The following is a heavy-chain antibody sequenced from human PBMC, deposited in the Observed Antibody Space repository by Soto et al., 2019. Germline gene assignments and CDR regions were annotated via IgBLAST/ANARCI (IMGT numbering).Heavy chain of an antibody. CDR2: INAGNGNT. CDR1: GYTFTSYA. J-gene: IGHJ3*02. V-gene: IGHV1-3*01. D-gene: IGHD3-16*02. Sequence: ASVKVSCKASGYTFTSYAMHWVRQAPGQRLEWMGWINAGNGNTKYSQKFQGRVTITRDTSASTAYMELSSLRSEDTAVYYCARDLRATERYYDYIWGSYRDSDAFDIWGQGTMVTVSS. CDR3: ARDLRATERYYDYIWGSYRDSDAFDI.